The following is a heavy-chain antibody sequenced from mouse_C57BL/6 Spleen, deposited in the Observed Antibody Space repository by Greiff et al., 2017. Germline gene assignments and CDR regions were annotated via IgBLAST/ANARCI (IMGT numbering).Heavy chain of an antibody. J-gene: IGHJ3*01. D-gene: IGHD2-4*01. CDR1: GFTFSDYY. CDR2: INYDGSST. V-gene: IGHV5-16*01. Sequence: EVHLVESEGGLVQPGSSMKLSCTASGFTFSDYYMAWVRQVPEKGLEWVANINYDGSSTYYLDSLKSRFIMTRDNAKNILYLQMSSLKSEDTATYYCARGSYYDYGGFAYRGQGTLVTVSA. CDR3: ARGSYYDYGGFAY.